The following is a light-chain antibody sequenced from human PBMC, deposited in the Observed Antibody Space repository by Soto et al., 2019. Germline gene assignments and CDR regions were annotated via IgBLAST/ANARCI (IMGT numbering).Light chain of an antibody. CDR1: SSNIGAGYD. CDR3: QSYDNSLSGYV. Sequence: QSVLTQPPSVSGAPGQRVTISCTGSSSNIGAGYDVHWYQQLPGTAPKLLIYANSNRPSGVPDRFSGSKSGTSAPLAITGLQAEDEADYYCQSYDNSLSGYVFGPGTKVTVL. CDR2: ANS. J-gene: IGLJ1*01. V-gene: IGLV1-40*01.